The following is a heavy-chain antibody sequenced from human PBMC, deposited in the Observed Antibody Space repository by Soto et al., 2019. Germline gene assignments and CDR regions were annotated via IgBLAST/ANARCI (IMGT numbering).Heavy chain of an antibody. D-gene: IGHD2-2*01. V-gene: IGHV4-31*03. Sequence: SETLSLTCTVSGGSISSGGYYWSWIRQHPGKGLEWIGYIYYSGSTYYNPSLKSRVTISVDTSKNQFSLKLSSVTAADTAVYYCARDCSSTSWRPRNWFDPWGQGTLVTVSS. J-gene: IGHJ5*02. CDR1: GGSISSGGYY. CDR3: ARDCSSTSWRPRNWFDP. CDR2: IYYSGST.